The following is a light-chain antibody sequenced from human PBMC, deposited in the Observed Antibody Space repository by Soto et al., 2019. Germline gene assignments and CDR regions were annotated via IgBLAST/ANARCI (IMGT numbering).Light chain of an antibody. CDR1: QSFRGL. CDR2: DAY. V-gene: IGKV3-11*01. CDR3: QQRHMWPIT. Sequence: EIVMTQSPVTLSLSPWERATLSCRASQSFRGLLAWYQQKPGQAPRLLIYDAYNRATGIPPRFSGSGSGTDSTLTISSLEPEDSAVYYCQQRHMWPITFGQGTRLEIK. J-gene: IGKJ5*01.